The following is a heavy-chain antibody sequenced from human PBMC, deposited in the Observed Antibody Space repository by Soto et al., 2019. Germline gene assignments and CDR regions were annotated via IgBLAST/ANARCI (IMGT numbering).Heavy chain of an antibody. CDR3: ARDNSGWYRGYFQH. Sequence: ASVKVSCKASGYTFTSYGISWVRQAPGQGLEWIGWISAYNGNTNYAQKLQGRVTMTTDTSTSTAYMELRSLRSDDTAVYYCARDNSGWYRGYFQHWGQGTLVTVSS. V-gene: IGHV1-18*04. J-gene: IGHJ1*01. CDR1: GYTFTSYG. CDR2: ISAYNGNT. D-gene: IGHD6-19*01.